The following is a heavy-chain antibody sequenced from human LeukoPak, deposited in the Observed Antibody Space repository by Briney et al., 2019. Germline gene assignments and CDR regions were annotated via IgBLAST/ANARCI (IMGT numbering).Heavy chain of an antibody. CDR2: INAGNGNT. Sequence: ASVKVSCKASGYTFTGYAMHWVRQAPGQRLEWMGWINAGNGNTKYSQKFQGRVTITRDTSASTAYMELSSLRSEDTAVYYCARADTMMLPFDIWGQGTMVTVSS. CDR1: GYTFTGYA. CDR3: ARADTMMLPFDI. V-gene: IGHV1-3*01. J-gene: IGHJ3*02. D-gene: IGHD3-22*01.